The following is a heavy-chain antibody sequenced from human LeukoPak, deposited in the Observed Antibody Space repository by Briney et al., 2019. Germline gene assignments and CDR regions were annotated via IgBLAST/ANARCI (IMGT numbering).Heavy chain of an antibody. CDR2: ISSSSSYI. V-gene: IGHV3-21*01. CDR1: GFTFSSYS. CDR3: ARDDYGDYGGSAELDY. J-gene: IGHJ4*02. D-gene: IGHD4-17*01. Sequence: GGSLRLSCAASGFTFSSYSMNWVRQAPGKGLEWVSSISSSSSYIYYADSVKGRFTISRGNAKNSLYLQMNSLRAEDTAVYYCARDDYGDYGGSAELDYWGQGTLVTVSS.